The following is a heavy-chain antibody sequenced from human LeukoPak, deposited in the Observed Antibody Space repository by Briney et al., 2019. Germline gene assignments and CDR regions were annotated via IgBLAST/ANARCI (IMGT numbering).Heavy chain of an antibody. CDR3: ARGTAAGDYNWFDP. V-gene: IGHV1-2*04. CDR1: GYTFTGYY. D-gene: IGHD6-13*01. J-gene: IGHJ5*02. CDR2: INPNSGGT. Sequence: PGASVKVSCKASGYTFTGYYMHWVRQAPGQGLEWMGWINPNSGGTNYAQKFQGWVTMTRDTSISTAYMELSRLRSDDTAVYYCARGTAAGDYNWFDPWGQGTLVTVSS.